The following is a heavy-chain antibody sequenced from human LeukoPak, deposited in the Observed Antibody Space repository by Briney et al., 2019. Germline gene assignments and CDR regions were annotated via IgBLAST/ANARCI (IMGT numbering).Heavy chain of an antibody. Sequence: PSETLSLTCTVSGGSISSYYWSWIRQPPGKGLEWIGYIYYSGSTNYNPSLKSRVIISVDTSKNQFSLKLSSVTAADTAVYYCASACGGDCRHHDAFDIWGQGTMVTVSS. V-gene: IGHV4-59*12. D-gene: IGHD2-21*02. CDR1: GGSISSYY. J-gene: IGHJ3*02. CDR3: ASACGGDCRHHDAFDI. CDR2: IYYSGST.